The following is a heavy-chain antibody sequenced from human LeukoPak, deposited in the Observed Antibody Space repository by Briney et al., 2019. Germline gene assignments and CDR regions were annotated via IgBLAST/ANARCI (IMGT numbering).Heavy chain of an antibody. D-gene: IGHD1-1*01. V-gene: IGHV3-7*01. Sequence: GGSLRLSSAASGFTFSSYWMSWVRQAPGKGLEWVANIKQDGSEKYYVDSVKGRFTISRDNAKNSLYLQMNSVRAEDTAVYYCARDRTKTYYYYMDVWGKGTTVTVSS. CDR1: GFTFSSYW. J-gene: IGHJ6*03. CDR3: ARDRTKTYYYYMDV. CDR2: IKQDGSEK.